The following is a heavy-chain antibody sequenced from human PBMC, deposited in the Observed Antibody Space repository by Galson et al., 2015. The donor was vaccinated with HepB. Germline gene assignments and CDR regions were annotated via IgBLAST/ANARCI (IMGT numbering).Heavy chain of an antibody. V-gene: IGHV2-5*01. CDR2: IYWSDDK. CDR1: GFSLRTSGVG. J-gene: IGHJ4*02. CDR3: ARSWGLVGPYFDN. D-gene: IGHD2-8*02. Sequence: PALVKPTQTLTLTCTFFGFSLRTSGVGVGWVRQSPGKALEWLAVIYWSDDKRYSPSLRSRLTITKDTFKKQVVLTMTNLDPMDTATYYCARSWGLVGPYFDNWGQGTLVTVSS.